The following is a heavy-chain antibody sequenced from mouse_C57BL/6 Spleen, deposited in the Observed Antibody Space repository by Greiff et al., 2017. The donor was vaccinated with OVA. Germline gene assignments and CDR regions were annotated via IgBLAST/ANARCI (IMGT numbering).Heavy chain of an antibody. CDR1: GYAFSSSW. CDR2: IYPGDGDT. Sequence: VQLQQSGPELVKPGASVKISCKASGYAFSSSWMNWVKQRPGQGLEWIGRIYPGDGDTNYNGKFKGKATLTADKSSSTAYMQLSSLTSEDSAVYFCARSAYYSNYVNAMDYWGQGTSVTVSS. J-gene: IGHJ4*01. CDR3: ARSAYYSNYVNAMDY. D-gene: IGHD2-5*01. V-gene: IGHV1-82*01.